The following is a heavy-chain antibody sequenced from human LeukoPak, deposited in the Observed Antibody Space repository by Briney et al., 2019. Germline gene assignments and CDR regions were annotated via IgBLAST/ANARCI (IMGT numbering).Heavy chain of an antibody. CDR3: AKGVGYCSGGSCYRRSYYYYYMDV. D-gene: IGHD2-15*01. J-gene: IGHJ6*03. V-gene: IGHV3-33*06. CDR1: GFTFSSYG. CDR2: IWYDGSNK. Sequence: GGSLRLSCAASGFTFSSYGMHWSRQAPGKGLEWVAVIWYDGSNKYYADSVKGRFTISRDNSKNTLYLQMNSLRAEDTAVYYCAKGVGYCSGGSCYRRSYYYYYMDVWGKGTTVTVSS.